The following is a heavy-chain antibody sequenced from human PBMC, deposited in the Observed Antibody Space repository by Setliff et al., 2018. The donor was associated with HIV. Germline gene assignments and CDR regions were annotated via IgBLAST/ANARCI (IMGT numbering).Heavy chain of an antibody. CDR2: TPNDGSYK. J-gene: IGHJ4*02. CDR3: AKVRPRQLVSAKPPYFFDY. V-gene: IGHV3-30*02. Sequence: GGSLRLSCAASNFTFSFYGMHWVRQAPGKGLEWVAFTPNDGSYKNYADSVKGRFTITRDNSKNTLYLQMNGLRAEDTALYYCAKVRPRQLVSAKPPYFFDYWGQGTLVTVSS. D-gene: IGHD6-13*01. CDR1: NFTFSFYG.